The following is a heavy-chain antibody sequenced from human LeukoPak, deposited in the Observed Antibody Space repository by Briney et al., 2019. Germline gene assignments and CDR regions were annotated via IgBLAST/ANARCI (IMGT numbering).Heavy chain of an antibody. J-gene: IGHJ6*03. V-gene: IGHV3-23*01. D-gene: IGHD3-9*01. CDR1: GFTFSNFA. CDR3: AKDTYYDILTGYYSYYYNYMDV. CDR2: VSSDGINT. Sequence: GGSLRLSCSASGFTFSNFAMSWVRQAPGKGLEWVSAVSSDGINTYYTDSLKGRFTISRDNSKNTLHLQMNSLRAEDTAVYYCAKDTYYDILTGYYSYYYNYMDVWGKGTTVSISS.